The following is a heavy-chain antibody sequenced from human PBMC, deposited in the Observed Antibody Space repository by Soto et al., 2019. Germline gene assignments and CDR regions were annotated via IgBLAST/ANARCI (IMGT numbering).Heavy chain of an antibody. Sequence: QVQLVQSGAEVKKPGASVKVSCKASGYTFTSYDINRVRQATGQGLEWLGWMNPNSANTGYAQKFQGRVTMTRNTSISTAYMELSSLRSEDTAVYYGAREGVRGMDVWGQGTTVTVSS. V-gene: IGHV1-8*01. J-gene: IGHJ6*02. CDR1: GYTFTSYD. D-gene: IGHD3-16*01. CDR2: MNPNSANT. CDR3: AREGVRGMDV.